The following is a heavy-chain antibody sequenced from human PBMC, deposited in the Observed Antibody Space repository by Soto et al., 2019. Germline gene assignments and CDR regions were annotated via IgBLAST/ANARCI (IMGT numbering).Heavy chain of an antibody. J-gene: IGHJ5*02. CDR3: ARLPSTYYYEISGYWYNWFAH. Sequence: QVQLQESGPGLVKPSQTLSLTCTVSGGSISTGDYYWSWIRQPPGKGLEWIGSIYYRGSTYYNPSLESRATISVDTSKNQFSLKLTSMSAADTAVYYCARLPSTYYYEISGYWYNWFAHWGQGTLVTVAS. D-gene: IGHD3-22*01. CDR2: IYYRGST. CDR1: GGSISTGDYY. V-gene: IGHV4-30-4*01.